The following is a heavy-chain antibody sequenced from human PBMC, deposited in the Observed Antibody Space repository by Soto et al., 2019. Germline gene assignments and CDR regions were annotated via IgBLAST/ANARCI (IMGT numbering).Heavy chain of an antibody. J-gene: IGHJ3*02. V-gene: IGHV3-33*06. CDR3: AKDLYDILTVDAFDI. CDR1: GFTFSSYG. Sequence: PGGSLRLSCAASGFTFSSYGMHWVRQAPGKGLEWVAVIWYDGSNKYYADSVKGRFTISRDNSKNTLYLQMNSLRAEDTAVYYCAKDLYDILTVDAFDIWGQGTMVTVSS. CDR2: IWYDGSNK. D-gene: IGHD3-9*01.